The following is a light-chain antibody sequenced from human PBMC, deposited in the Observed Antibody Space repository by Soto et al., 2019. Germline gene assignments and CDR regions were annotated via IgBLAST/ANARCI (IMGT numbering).Light chain of an antibody. V-gene: IGLV1-40*01. Sequence: QSVLTQPPSVSGAPGQRVTISCTGSSSNIGADYDVHWYQQLPGAAPKLLIRANTHRPSGVPDRFSASKSGTSASLAITGLQADDEAVYYCQSYDSSLSGSVFGGGTKLTVL. CDR3: QSYDSSLSGSV. CDR1: SSNIGADYD. CDR2: ANT. J-gene: IGLJ3*02.